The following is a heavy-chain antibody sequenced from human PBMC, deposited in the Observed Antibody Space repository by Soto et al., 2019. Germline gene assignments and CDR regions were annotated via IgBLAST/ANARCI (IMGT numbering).Heavy chain of an antibody. CDR2: INHGGST. J-gene: IGHJ1*01. V-gene: IGHV4-34*01. D-gene: IGHD3-22*01. CDR3: ARGLLPNSRGVYFQH. CDR1: GGSFSGYY. Sequence: GTLSLTCAVYGGSFSGYYWSWIRQPPGKGLEWIGEINHGGSTNYNPSLKSRVAISVDTSKNQSSLKLSSVTAADTAVYYCARGLLPNSRGVYFQHWGQGTLVTVSP.